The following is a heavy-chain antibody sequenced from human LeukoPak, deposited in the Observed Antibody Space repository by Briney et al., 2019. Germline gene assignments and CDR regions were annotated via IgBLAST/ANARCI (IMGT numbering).Heavy chain of an antibody. Sequence: RSLRLSCTASGFTFGDYAMSWFRQAPGKGLEWVGSIRSKVYGGTTEYAASVKGRFTISRDDSKSIAYLQMNSLKSEDTAVYYCVRYSGDADYWGQGTLVTVSS. D-gene: IGHD5-12*01. CDR2: IRSKVYGGTT. CDR1: GFTFGDYA. V-gene: IGHV3-49*03. CDR3: VRYSGDADY. J-gene: IGHJ4*02.